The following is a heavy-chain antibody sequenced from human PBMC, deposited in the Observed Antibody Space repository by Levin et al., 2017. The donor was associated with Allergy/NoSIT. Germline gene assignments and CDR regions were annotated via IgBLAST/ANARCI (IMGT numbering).Heavy chain of an antibody. V-gene: IGHV3-11*05. CDR3: AREVDCSGGSCYDAFDY. CDR1: GFTFSDYY. Sequence: GESLKISCAASGFTFSDYYMSWIRQAPGKGLEWVSYISSSSSYTNYADSVKGRFTISRDNAKNSLYLQMNSLRAEDTAVYYCAREVDCSGGSCYDAFDYWGQGTLVTVSS. D-gene: IGHD2-15*01. J-gene: IGHJ4*02. CDR2: ISSSSSYT.